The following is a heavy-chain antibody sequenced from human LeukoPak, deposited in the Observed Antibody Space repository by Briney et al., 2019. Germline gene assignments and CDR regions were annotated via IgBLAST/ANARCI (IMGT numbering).Heavy chain of an antibody. CDR3: TRHGVDGSGSYYAFDI. Sequence: GGSLRLSCAASGFTFSSYAMSWVRQASGKGLEWVGRIRSKANSYATAYAGSVKGRFTISRDDSKNTAYLQMNSLKSEDTAVYYCTRHGVDGSGSYYAFDIWGQGTMVTVSS. D-gene: IGHD3-10*01. J-gene: IGHJ3*02. CDR1: GFTFSSYA. CDR2: IRSKANSYAT. V-gene: IGHV3-73*01.